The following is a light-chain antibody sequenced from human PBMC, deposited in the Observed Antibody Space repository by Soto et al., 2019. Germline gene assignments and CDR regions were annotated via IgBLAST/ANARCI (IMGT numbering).Light chain of an antibody. J-gene: IGLJ3*02. CDR3: SSYAGTVTLV. Sequence: QSVLTQPASVSGSPGQSITISCTGTSGDVAIYDLVSWYQQYPGKAPQLIIYEVTKRPSGVSNRFFGSKSGNTASLTISGLQAEDEGDYYCSSYAGTVTLVFGGATKLTVL. V-gene: IGLV2-23*02. CDR1: SGDVAIYDL. CDR2: EVT.